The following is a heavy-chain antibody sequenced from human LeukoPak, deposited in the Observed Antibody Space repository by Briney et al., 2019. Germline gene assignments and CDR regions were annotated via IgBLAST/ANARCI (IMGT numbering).Heavy chain of an antibody. J-gene: IGHJ4*02. D-gene: IGHD6-13*01. CDR3: ARDQTSRAADYYFDY. V-gene: IGHV3-30*04. CDR2: LSYDGRDT. CDR1: GFTFSGSA. Sequence: GGSLRLSCAASGFTFSGSAMHWVSQAPGKGLEWVSVLSYDGRDTHSADSMKGRFTISRDNSKNTLYLQMNSLTTEDTAVYYCARDQTSRAADYYFDYWGQGTLVTVSS.